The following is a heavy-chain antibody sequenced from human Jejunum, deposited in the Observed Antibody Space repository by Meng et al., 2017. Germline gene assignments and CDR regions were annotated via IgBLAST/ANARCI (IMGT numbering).Heavy chain of an antibody. Sequence: GESLKISCAASGFTFTNYAMSWARQAPGKGLEWVSAVSASGSDTYYGDSVKGRFTISRDNSKNTVYLQMNSLSAEDTAIYYCASWASGSASYFDYWGLGTLVTVSS. CDR3: ASWASGSASYFDY. J-gene: IGHJ4*02. V-gene: IGHV3-23*01. CDR2: VSASGSDT. CDR1: GFTFTNYA. D-gene: IGHD1-26*01.